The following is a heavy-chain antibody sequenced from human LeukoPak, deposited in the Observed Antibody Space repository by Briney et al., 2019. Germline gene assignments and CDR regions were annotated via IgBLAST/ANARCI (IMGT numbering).Heavy chain of an antibody. CDR2: ISYDGSNK. Sequence: GGSLRLSCAASGFTFSSYGMHWVRQAPGKGLEWVAVISYDGSNKYYADSVKGRFTISRDNSKNTLYLQMDTLRADDSAMYFCANQFIYSGIRSDDWGQGTPVIVSS. J-gene: IGHJ4*02. V-gene: IGHV3-30*18. D-gene: IGHD2-21*01. CDR3: ANQFIYSGIRSDD. CDR1: GFTFSSYG.